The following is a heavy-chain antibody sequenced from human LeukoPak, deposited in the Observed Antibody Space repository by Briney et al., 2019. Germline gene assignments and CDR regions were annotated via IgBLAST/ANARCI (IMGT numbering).Heavy chain of an antibody. CDR2: IKQDGSEK. J-gene: IGHJ6*03. CDR3: ARSSSGSGGYYMDV. V-gene: IGHV3-7*01. CDR1: GFTFSSYW. Sequence: GGSLRLSCAASGFTFSSYWMSWVRQAPGKGLEWVANIKQDGSEKYYVDSVKGRFTISRDNAKNSLYLQMNSLRAEDTAVYYCARSSSGSGGYYMDVWGKGTTDTVSS. D-gene: IGHD1-26*01.